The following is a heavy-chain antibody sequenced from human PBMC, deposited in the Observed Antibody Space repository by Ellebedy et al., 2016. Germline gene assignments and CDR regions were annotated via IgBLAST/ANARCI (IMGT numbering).Heavy chain of an antibody. J-gene: IGHJ6*02. V-gene: IGHV3-48*02. CDR3: ASRYSGYDLDYYYYGMDV. Sequence: GGSLRLSCAASGFTFSSYSMNWVRQAPGKGLEWVSYISSSSSTIYYADSVKGRFTISRDNAKNSLYLQMNSLRDEDTAVYYCASRYSGYDLDYYYYGMDVWGQGTTVTVSS. CDR1: GFTFSSYS. CDR2: ISSSSSTI. D-gene: IGHD5-12*01.